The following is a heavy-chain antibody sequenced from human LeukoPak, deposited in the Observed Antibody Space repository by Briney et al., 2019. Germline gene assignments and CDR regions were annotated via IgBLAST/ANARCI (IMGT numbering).Heavy chain of an antibody. CDR1: GYTFTSYD. CDR2: MNPNSGNT. J-gene: IGHJ3*02. Sequence: ASVKVSCKASGYTFTSYDINWVRQATGQGLKWMGWMNPNSGNTGYAQKFQGRVTMTRNTSISTAYMELSSLRSEDTAVYYCATGYYDYVWGSYRYSDAFDIWGQGTMVTVSS. V-gene: IGHV1-8*01. D-gene: IGHD3-16*02. CDR3: ATGYYDYVWGSYRYSDAFDI.